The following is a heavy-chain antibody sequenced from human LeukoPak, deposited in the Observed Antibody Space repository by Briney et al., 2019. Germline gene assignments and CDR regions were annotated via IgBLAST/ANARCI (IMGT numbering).Heavy chain of an antibody. D-gene: IGHD5-12*01. CDR2: INPNSGGT. Sequence: ASVKVSCKASGYAFTGYYMHWVRQAPGQGLEWMGWINPNSGGTNYAQKFQGRVTMTRDTSISTAYMELSRLRSDDTAVYYCARGRYSGYDPNFDYWGQGTLVTVSS. J-gene: IGHJ4*02. V-gene: IGHV1-2*02. CDR1: GYAFTGYY. CDR3: ARGRYSGYDPNFDY.